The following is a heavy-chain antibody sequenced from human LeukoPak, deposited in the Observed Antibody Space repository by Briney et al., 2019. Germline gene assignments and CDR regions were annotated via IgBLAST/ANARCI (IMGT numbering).Heavy chain of an antibody. CDR1: GGSISSYY. J-gene: IGHJ4*02. CDR2: IYYSGST. CDR3: ARGGGSYFMVFGY. V-gene: IGHV4-59*01. Sequence: SETLSLTCTVSGGSISSYYWSWIRQPPGKGLEWIGYIYYSGSTNYNPSLKSRVTISVDTSKNQFSLKLSSVTAADTAVYYCARGGGSYFMVFGYWGQGTLVTVSS. D-gene: IGHD1-26*01.